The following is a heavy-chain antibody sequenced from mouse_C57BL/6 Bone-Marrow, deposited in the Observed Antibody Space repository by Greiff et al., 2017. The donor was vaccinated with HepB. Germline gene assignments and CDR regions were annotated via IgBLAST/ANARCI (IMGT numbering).Heavy chain of an antibody. CDR3: ARDYYGSSYPFYYAMDY. CDR1: GYTFTTYP. V-gene: IGHV1-47*01. Sequence: VQLQQSGAELVKPGASVKMSCKASGYTFTTYPIEWMKQNHGKSLEWIGNFHPYNDDTKYNEKFKGKATLTVEKSSSTVYLELSRLTSDDSAVYYWARDYYGSSYPFYYAMDYWGQGTSVTVSS. CDR2: FHPYNDDT. J-gene: IGHJ4*01. D-gene: IGHD1-1*01.